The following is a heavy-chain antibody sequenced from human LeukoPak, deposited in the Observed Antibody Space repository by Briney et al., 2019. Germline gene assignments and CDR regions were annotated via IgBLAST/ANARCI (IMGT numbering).Heavy chain of an antibody. D-gene: IGHD2/OR15-2a*01. Sequence: GGSLRLSCAASGFTFSSYSMIWVRQAPGKGLEWISYISTSRTIYYADSVRGRFTISRDIVKNLLYLQMNTLRDEDTAVYYCARDVYGNYGMDVWGQGTTVTVSS. J-gene: IGHJ6*02. V-gene: IGHV3-48*02. CDR1: GFTFSSYS. CDR2: ISTSRTI. CDR3: ARDVYGNYGMDV.